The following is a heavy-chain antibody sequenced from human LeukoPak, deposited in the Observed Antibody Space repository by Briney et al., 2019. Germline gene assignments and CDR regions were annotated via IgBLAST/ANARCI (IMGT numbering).Heavy chain of an antibody. J-gene: IGHJ4*02. CDR1: GFTFSSYS. CDR2: FYVGGAT. CDR3: ARGDGYNFFDY. D-gene: IGHD5-24*01. V-gene: IGHV3-53*01. Sequence: GGSLRLSCAASGFTFSSYSMNWVRQAPGKGPEWVSVFYVGGATYYADSVKGRFTISRDNSENTLYLQMKSLRAEDTAVYYCARGDGYNFFDYWGQGTLVTVSS.